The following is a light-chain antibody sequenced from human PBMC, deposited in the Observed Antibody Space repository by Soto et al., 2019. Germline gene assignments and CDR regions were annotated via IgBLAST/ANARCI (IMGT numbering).Light chain of an antibody. Sequence: EIVLTQSPGTLSLSPGERATLSCRASQSVASNFLAWYQQKPGQAPRLLIYGASKRALGIPDRFSGGGSGTDFTLTISRLEPEDFAVYFCQQYGGSPYTFGQGTKLEIK. CDR1: QSVASNF. CDR2: GAS. V-gene: IGKV3-20*01. CDR3: QQYGGSPYT. J-gene: IGKJ2*01.